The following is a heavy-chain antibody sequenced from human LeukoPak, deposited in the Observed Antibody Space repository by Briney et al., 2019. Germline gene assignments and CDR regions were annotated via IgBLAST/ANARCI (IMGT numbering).Heavy chain of an antibody. Sequence: SETLSLTCAVYCGSFSGYYWSWIRQPPGKGLEWIGEINHSGSTNYNPSLKSRVTISVDTSKNQFSLKLSSVTAADTAVYYCARGIILRFLEWLSYNWFDPWGQGTLVTVSS. V-gene: IGHV4-34*01. CDR1: CGSFSGYY. CDR3: ARGIILRFLEWLSYNWFDP. J-gene: IGHJ5*02. D-gene: IGHD3-3*01. CDR2: INHSGST.